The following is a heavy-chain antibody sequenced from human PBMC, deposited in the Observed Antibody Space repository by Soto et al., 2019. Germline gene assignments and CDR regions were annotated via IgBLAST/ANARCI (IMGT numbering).Heavy chain of an antibody. CDR2: IKFDESVK. V-gene: IGHV3-7*03. D-gene: IGHD2-2*01. J-gene: IGHJ4*02. Sequence: LRLSCVATGFTFSDYWLSWVRQAPVKVPEWLANIKFDESVKQYVDSVRGRFSISRDNFRNSLFLQMNSLRAGDTAIYYCVKDGGYCSSATCYSPRNHYFDSWGQGTQVTVSS. CDR1: GFTFSDYW. CDR3: VKDGGYCSSATCYSPRNHYFDS.